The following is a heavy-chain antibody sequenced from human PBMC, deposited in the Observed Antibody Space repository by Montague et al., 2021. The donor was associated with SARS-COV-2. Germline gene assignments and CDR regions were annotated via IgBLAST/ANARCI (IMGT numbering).Heavy chain of an antibody. J-gene: IGHJ4*02. CDR3: ARGFDY. V-gene: IGHV4-59*01. Sequence: SETLSLTCTVSGGSISSYCWSWIRQPPGKGLEWIGYIYYSGGTNYNPSLKSRVTTSVDMSKNQFSLKLSSVTAADTAVYYCARGFDYWGQGTLVTVSS. CDR2: IYYSGGT. CDR1: GGSISSYC.